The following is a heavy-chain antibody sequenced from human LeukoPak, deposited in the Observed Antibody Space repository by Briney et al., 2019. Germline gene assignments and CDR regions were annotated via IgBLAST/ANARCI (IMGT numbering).Heavy chain of an antibody. CDR3: ARHGGGSSCWIDP. V-gene: IGHV4-59*08. J-gene: IGHJ5*02. CDR1: GGSISSYY. CDR2: IYYSGST. Sequence: SETLSLTCTVSGGSISSYYWSWIRQPAGKGLEWIGYIYYSGSTNYNPSLKSRVTISVDTSKNQFSLKLSSVTAADTAVSYCARHGGGSSCWIDPWGQGTLVTVSS. D-gene: IGHD2-15*01.